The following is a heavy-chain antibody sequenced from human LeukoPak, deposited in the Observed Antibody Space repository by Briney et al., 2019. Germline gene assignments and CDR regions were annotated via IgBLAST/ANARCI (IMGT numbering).Heavy chain of an antibody. D-gene: IGHD4-23*01. CDR1: GFTFSSNY. Sequence: PGGSLRLSCAASGFTFSSNYMSWVRQAPGKGLEWVSVIYSGGSTYYSDSVKGRFTIFRDNSKNTLYLQMNSLRAEDTAVYYCARGPGVTPTGNYYYYMDVWGKGTTVTVSS. CDR2: IYSGGST. V-gene: IGHV3-53*01. CDR3: ARGPGVTPTGNYYYYMDV. J-gene: IGHJ6*03.